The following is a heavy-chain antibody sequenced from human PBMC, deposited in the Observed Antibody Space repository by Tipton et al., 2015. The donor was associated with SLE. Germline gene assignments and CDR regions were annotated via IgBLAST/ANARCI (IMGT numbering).Heavy chain of an antibody. CDR3: AKDIGMTTVTMRGAFDI. CDR2: ISGSGSI. V-gene: IGHV3-9*01. Sequence: SLRLSCAASGFTFSSYAMSWVRQAPGKGLEWVSAISGSGSIGYADSVKGRFTISRDNAKNSLYLQMNSLRAEDTALYYCAKDIGMTTVTMRGAFDIWGQGTMVTVSS. D-gene: IGHD4-17*01. J-gene: IGHJ3*02. CDR1: GFTFSSYA.